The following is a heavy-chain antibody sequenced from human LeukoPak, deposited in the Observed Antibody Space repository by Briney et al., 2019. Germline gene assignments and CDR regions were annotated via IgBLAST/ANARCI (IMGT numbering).Heavy chain of an antibody. CDR1: GGSISSYY. D-gene: IGHD3-22*01. Sequence: SETLSLTCTVSGGSISSYYWSWIRQPPGKGLEWIGYIYYSGSTNYNPSLKSRVTISVDTSKNQFSLKLSSVTAADTAVYYCARASKGIGYHDSSGYYADAFDIWGQGTMVTVSS. CDR2: IYYSGST. V-gene: IGHV4-59*08. J-gene: IGHJ3*02. CDR3: ARASKGIGYHDSSGYYADAFDI.